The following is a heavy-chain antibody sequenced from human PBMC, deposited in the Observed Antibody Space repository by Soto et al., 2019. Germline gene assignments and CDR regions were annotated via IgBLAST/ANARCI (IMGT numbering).Heavy chain of an antibody. CDR3: ARDKITGRFDY. CDR2: SNHSGST. V-gene: IGHV4-34*01. D-gene: IGHD2-8*02. Sequence: QVQLQQWGAGLLKPSETLSLTCAVYGGPFSGYYWTWIRQPPGTGLEWIGESNHSGSTNYNPSLNSRVTISVDTSKNQFSLQLTSVTAADTVVYYCARDKITGRFDYWGQGTLVTVSS. CDR1: GGPFSGYY. J-gene: IGHJ4*02.